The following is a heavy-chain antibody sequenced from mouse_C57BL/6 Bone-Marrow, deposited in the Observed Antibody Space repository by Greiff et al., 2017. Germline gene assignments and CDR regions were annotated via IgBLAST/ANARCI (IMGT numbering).Heavy chain of an antibody. J-gene: IGHJ4*01. CDR1: GFTFSDYY. D-gene: IGHD2-2*01. Sequence: EVQVVESGGGLVQPGGSLKLSCAASGFTFSDYYMYWVRQTPEKRLEWVAYISNGGGSTYYPDTVKGRFTNSRDNAKHTLYLQMSRLKSEDTAMYFWASRGLPPYAMDYWGQGTSVTVSS. V-gene: IGHV5-12*01. CDR3: ASRGLPPYAMDY. CDR2: ISNGGGST.